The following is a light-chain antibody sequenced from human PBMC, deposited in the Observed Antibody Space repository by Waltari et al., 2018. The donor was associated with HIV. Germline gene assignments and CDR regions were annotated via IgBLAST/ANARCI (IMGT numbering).Light chain of an antibody. J-gene: IGLJ2*01. CDR1: SSDVGGYNY. Sequence: ITISCTGTSSDVGGYNYVSWYQQHPGKAPKLMIYDVSNRPSGVSNRFSGSKSGNTASLTISGLQAEDEADYYCSSYTSSSTLDVVFGGGTKLTVL. V-gene: IGLV2-14*03. CDR2: DVS. CDR3: SSYTSSSTLDVV.